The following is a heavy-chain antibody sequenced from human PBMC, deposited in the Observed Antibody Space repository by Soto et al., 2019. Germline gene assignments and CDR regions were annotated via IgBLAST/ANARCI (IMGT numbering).Heavy chain of an antibody. CDR3: ASTYSSSWYGYYYYYGMDV. Sequence: ASVKVSCKASGYTFTGYYMHWVRQAPGQGLEWMGWINPNSGGTNYAQKFQGWVTMTRDTSISTAYMELSSLRAEDTAVYYCASTYSSSWYGYYYYYGMDVWGQGTTVTVSS. V-gene: IGHV1-2*04. J-gene: IGHJ6*02. CDR2: INPNSGGT. D-gene: IGHD6-13*01. CDR1: GYTFTGYY.